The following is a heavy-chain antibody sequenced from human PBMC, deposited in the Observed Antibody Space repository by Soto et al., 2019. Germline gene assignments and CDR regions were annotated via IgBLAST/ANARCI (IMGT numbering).Heavy chain of an antibody. CDR2: IYYSGST. D-gene: IGHD3-10*01. J-gene: IGHJ4*02. Sequence: SETLSLTCTVSGGSISSYYWSWIRQPPGKGLEWIGDIYYSGSTNYNASLKSRVTISVDTSKNQFSLRLSSVTAADTAVYYSARARGYYGSGSYSSKPPLDYWGQGTLVTVSS. CDR3: ARARGYYGSGSYSSKPPLDY. V-gene: IGHV4-59*12. CDR1: GGSISSYY.